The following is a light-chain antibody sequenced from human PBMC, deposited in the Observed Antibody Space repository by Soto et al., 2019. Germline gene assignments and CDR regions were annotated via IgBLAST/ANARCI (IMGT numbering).Light chain of an antibody. CDR3: QEYGGSPLYA. CDR2: ATS. V-gene: IGKV3-20*01. J-gene: IGKJ2*01. Sequence: EFVLTQSPGTLSLSPGERATLSCRTSQSARSTYLAWYQQKPGQPPRLLIFATSSRATGIPDRFSGSGSGTEFTLTISRLEPEDFAVYYCQEYGGSPLYAFGQGTKLEIK. CDR1: QSARSTY.